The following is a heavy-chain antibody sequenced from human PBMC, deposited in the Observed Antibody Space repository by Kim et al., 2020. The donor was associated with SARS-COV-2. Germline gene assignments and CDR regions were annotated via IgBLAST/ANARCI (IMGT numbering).Heavy chain of an antibody. CDR2: IFGTA. CDR3: ARGRGNA. Sequence: IFGTANYAQKFQGRVTITADESTSTAYMELSSLRSEDTAVYYCARGRGNAWGQGTLVTVSS. D-gene: IGHD3-10*01. J-gene: IGHJ5*02. V-gene: IGHV1-69*01.